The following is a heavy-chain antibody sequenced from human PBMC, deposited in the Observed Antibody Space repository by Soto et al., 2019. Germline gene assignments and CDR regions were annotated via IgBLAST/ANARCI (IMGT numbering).Heavy chain of an antibody. J-gene: IGHJ5*02. CDR1: GFTFSRYD. D-gene: IGHD6-19*01. CDR2: VSGSGGTS. V-gene: IGHV3-23*01. CDR3: AQMGYSSDWS. Sequence: EVPLLESGGGLVQPGGSLRLSCAASGFTFSRYDMNWVRQAPGKGLEWVSVVSGSGGTSYYADSVKGRFIISRDNSENTLYLQMNSRRAEDTALYYCAQMGYSSDWSWGQGTLVTVSS.